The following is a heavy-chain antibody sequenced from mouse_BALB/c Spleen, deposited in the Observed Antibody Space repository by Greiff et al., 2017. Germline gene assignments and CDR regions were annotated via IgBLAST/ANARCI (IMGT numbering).Heavy chain of an antibody. CDR1: GYTFTSYY. J-gene: IGHJ4*01. V-gene: IGHV1S81*02. CDR3: TRSGLDYAMDY. Sequence: QVQLKQSGAELVKPGASVKLSCKASGYTFTSYYMYWVKQRPGQGLEWIGEINPSNGGTNFNEKFKSKATLTVDKSSSTAYMQLSSLTSEDSAVYYCTRSGLDYAMDYWGQGTSVTVSS. CDR2: INPSNGGT. D-gene: IGHD2-4*01.